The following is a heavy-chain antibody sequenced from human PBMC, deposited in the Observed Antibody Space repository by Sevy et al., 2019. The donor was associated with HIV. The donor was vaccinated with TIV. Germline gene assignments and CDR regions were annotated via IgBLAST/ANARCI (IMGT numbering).Heavy chain of an antibody. Sequence: GGSLRLSCAASGFMFSNYAMNWVRQAPGKGLEWVAGISGTGGSGEKTNYADSVKGRFTISRDDSKNSLYLQLNSLRAEDVDIYYCARKYDSSGYFDYWGQGTLVTVSS. CDR2: ISGTGGSGEKT. CDR3: ARKYDSSGYFDY. J-gene: IGHJ4*02. V-gene: IGHV3-23*01. D-gene: IGHD3-22*01. CDR1: GFMFSNYA.